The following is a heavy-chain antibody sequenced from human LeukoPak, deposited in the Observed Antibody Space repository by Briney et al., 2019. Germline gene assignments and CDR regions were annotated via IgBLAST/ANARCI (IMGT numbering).Heavy chain of an antibody. J-gene: IGHJ4*02. CDR2: IRYDGSNK. V-gene: IGHV3-30*02. CDR3: AKDGAQVGVTFDY. Sequence: GGSLRLSCAASGFTFSSYGMHWVRQAPGKGLEWVEFIRYDGSNKYYADSVKGRFTISRDNSKNTLYLQMNSLRVEDTAIYYCAKDGAQVGVTFDYWGQGTLVTVSS. D-gene: IGHD1-26*01. CDR1: GFTFSSYG.